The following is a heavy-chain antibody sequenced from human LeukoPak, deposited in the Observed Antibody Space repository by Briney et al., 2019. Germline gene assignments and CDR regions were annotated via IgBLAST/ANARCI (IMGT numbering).Heavy chain of an antibody. CDR2: IYYSGST. CDR1: GGSISSYY. D-gene: IGHD3-10*01. V-gene: IGHV4-59*01. J-gene: IGHJ4*02. CDR3: ARDKNGEIDY. Sequence: SETLSLTCTVSGGSISSYYWSWIRQPPGQGLEWIGYIYYSGSTNYNPSLKSRVTISVDTSKNQFSLKLSSVTAADTAVYYCARDKNGEIDYWGQGTLVTVSS.